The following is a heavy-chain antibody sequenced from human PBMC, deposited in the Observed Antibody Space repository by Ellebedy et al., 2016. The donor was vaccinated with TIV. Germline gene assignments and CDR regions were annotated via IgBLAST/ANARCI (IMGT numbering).Heavy chain of an antibody. CDR1: GYTFTGYY. J-gene: IGHJ4*02. CDR3: ARAFYGSGARFDY. CDR2: VNPSGGSA. Sequence: AASVKVSCKASGYTFTGYYMHWVRQAPGQGLEWMGVVNPSGGSATYAQTLQGRVTMTRDTSTSTVYMELNSLRSEDTAVYFCARAFYGSGARFDYWGQGTLVTVSS. V-gene: IGHV1-46*04. D-gene: IGHD3-10*01.